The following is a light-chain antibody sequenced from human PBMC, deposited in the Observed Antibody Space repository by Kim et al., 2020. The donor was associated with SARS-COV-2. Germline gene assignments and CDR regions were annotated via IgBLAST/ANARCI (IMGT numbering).Light chain of an antibody. CDR3: QQYYSGPET. Sequence: DIVMTQSPDSLAVSLGESATINCKSSQSVLSSSNNRKYLAWYQQKPGQPLKLLIYWASTREFGVPDRFSGSGSGTDFTLPISSLQAEDVAVYYCQQYYSGPETFGQGTKVDIK. V-gene: IGKV4-1*01. J-gene: IGKJ1*01. CDR2: WAS. CDR1: QSVLSSSNNRKY.